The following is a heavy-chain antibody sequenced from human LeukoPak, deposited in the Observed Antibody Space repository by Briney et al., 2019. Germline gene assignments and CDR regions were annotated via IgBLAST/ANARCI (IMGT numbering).Heavy chain of an antibody. V-gene: IGHV4-4*07. D-gene: IGHD1-26*01. CDR1: GGSISSYY. CDR3: ARALRSGIVGARLDY. CDR2: IHTSGST. J-gene: IGHJ4*02. Sequence: PSETLSLTCTVSGGSISSYYWSWIRQPAGKGLEWIGRIHTSGSTNYNPSLKSRVTMSVDTSKKQFSLKLSSVTAADTAVYYCARALRSGIVGARLDYWGQGTLVTVSS.